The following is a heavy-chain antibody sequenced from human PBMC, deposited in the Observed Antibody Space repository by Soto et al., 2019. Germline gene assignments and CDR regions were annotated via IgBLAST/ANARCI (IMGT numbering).Heavy chain of an antibody. CDR1: GGTFGTHG. D-gene: IGHD3-9*01. CDR3: ARENRGLTGYQSLDL. CDR2: IIPFFATP. V-gene: IGHV1-69*01. J-gene: IGHJ6*02. Sequence: QVQLVQSGAEVRKPGSSVKVSCKASGGTFGTHGITWVRQAPGQGLEWMGQIIPFFATPNYAQRFQGRVTITADEFPNTDTWSMELSGLTFDDEAVYYGARENRGLTGYQSLDLWGQGTTVIVSS.